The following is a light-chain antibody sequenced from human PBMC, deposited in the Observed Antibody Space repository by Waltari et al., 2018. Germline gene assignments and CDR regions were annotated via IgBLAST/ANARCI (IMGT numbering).Light chain of an antibody. V-gene: IGKV4-1*01. J-gene: IGKJ4*01. CDR1: QSVLYSSNNKNY. CDR2: CAS. Sequence: DIVMTQSPDSLAVSLGERANINCKSSQSVLYSSNNKNYLAWYQQKPGQPPKMLIYCASTRESGVPDRFSGSGSGTDFTLTISSLQAEDVAVYYCQQYYSTPLTFGGGTKVEIK. CDR3: QQYYSTPLT.